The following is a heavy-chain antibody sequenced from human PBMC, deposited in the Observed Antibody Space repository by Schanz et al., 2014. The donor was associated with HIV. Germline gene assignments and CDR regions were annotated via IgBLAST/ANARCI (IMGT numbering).Heavy chain of an antibody. D-gene: IGHD3-16*01. J-gene: IGHJ6*02. CDR3: ARMEQLIIGYYYGMDV. CDR2: ISYDGSNK. V-gene: IGHV3-30*03. Sequence: QVQLVESGGGVVQPGRSLRLSCAVSGFTFSSYGMHWVRQAPGKGLEWVAVISYDGSNKYYADSVKGRFTISRDNSKNTVYLQMNSLRPEDTAVYYCARMEQLIIGYYYGMDVWGQGTTVTVSS. CDR1: GFTFSSYG.